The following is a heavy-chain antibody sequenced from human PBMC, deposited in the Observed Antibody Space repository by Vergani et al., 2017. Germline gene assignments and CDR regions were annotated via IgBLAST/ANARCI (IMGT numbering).Heavy chain of an antibody. Sequence: QVQLVQSGAEVKKPGSSVKVSCKASGGTFSSYAISWVRQAPGQGLEWMGGIIPIFGTANYAQKFQGRVTITADESQSPAYMELSSLRSEDTAVYYCARAMTRITMIVVVIEYFDYWGQGTLVTGSS. J-gene: IGHJ4*02. D-gene: IGHD3-22*01. CDR1: GGTFSSYA. CDR3: ARAMTRITMIVVVIEYFDY. CDR2: IIPIFGTA. V-gene: IGHV1-69*01.